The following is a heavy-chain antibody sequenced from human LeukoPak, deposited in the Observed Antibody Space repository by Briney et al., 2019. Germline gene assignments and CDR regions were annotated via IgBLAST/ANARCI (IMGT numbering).Heavy chain of an antibody. D-gene: IGHD1-1*01. CDR2: ISYDGSNK. Sequence: PGGSLRLSCAASGFTFSSYAMHWVRQAPGKGLEWVAVISYDGSNKYYADSVKGRFAISRDNSKNTLYLQMNSLRAEDTAVYYCARDREEAGTTFGYWGQGTLVTVSS. J-gene: IGHJ4*02. V-gene: IGHV3-30*09. CDR3: ARDREEAGTTFGY. CDR1: GFTFSSYA.